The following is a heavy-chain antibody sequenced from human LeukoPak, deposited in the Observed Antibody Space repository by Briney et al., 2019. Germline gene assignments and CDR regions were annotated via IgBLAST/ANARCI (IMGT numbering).Heavy chain of an antibody. CDR2: IYYSGST. V-gene: IGHV4-59*01. J-gene: IGHJ3*02. D-gene: IGHD6-13*01. Sequence: PSETLSLTCTVSGGSISSYYWSWIRQPPGKGLEWIGYIYYSGSTNYNPSLKSRVTISVDTSKNQFSLKLSSVTAADTAVYYCARAGEPGIAASTGAFDIWGQGTMVTVSS. CDR1: GGSISSYY. CDR3: ARAGEPGIAASTGAFDI.